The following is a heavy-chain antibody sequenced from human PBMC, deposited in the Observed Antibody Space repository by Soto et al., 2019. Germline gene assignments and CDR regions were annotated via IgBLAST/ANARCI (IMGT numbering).Heavy chain of an antibody. CDR3: ARDLEYSSSDI. V-gene: IGHV1-18*01. Sequence: ASVKVSCKASGYTFTSSRMSWVRQAPGQGLEWMGWISVYNGNTNYAQKFQGRVAMTADTSTSTAYLELRRLRSDDTAVYYCARDLEYSSSDIWGQGTKVTVSS. CDR2: ISVYNGNT. CDR1: GYTFTSSR. D-gene: IGHD6-6*01. J-gene: IGHJ6*02.